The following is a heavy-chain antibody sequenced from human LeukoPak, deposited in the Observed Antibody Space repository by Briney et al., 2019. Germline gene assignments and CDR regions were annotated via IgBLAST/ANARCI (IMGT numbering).Heavy chain of an antibody. CDR3: ARGGRYHIY. Sequence: GGSLRLSCAASGFTFSSYWMSWVRQAPGKGLEWVANIKEDGSEKYYVDSVKGRLTISRDNAKNSLYLQMNSLRVEGTAVYYCARGGRYHIYWGQGTLVTVSS. J-gene: IGHJ4*02. CDR1: GFTFSSYW. V-gene: IGHV3-7*05. CDR2: IKEDGSEK. D-gene: IGHD3-16*02.